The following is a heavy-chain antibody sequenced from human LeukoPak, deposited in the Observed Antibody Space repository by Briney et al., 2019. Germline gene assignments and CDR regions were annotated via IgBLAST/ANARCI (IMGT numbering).Heavy chain of an antibody. D-gene: IGHD6-13*01. Sequence: GGSLRLSCAASGFTFSSYAMSWVRQAPGKGLEWVSAISGSGGSTYYADSVKGRFTISRDNSKNTLYLQMNSLRAEDTAVYYCAKGAAAAGTMYYYYYVDVWGKGTTVTVSS. CDR2: ISGSGGST. J-gene: IGHJ6*03. CDR1: GFTFSSYA. CDR3: AKGAAAAGTMYYYYYVDV. V-gene: IGHV3-23*01.